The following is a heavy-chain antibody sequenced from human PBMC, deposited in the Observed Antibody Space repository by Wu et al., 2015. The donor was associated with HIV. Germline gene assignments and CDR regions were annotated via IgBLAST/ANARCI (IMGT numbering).Heavy chain of an antibody. Sequence: QVQLVQSGAEVKKPGASVKVSCKASGYTFTGYYMHWVRQAPGQGLEWMGWINPNSGGTNYAQKFQGRVTMTRDTSISTAYMELSRLRSDDTAVYYCAREAMAATGYYYGMDVWGQGTTVTVSS. D-gene: IGHD2-15*01. J-gene: IGHJ6*02. V-gene: IGHV1-2*02. CDR2: INPNSGGT. CDR1: GYTFTGYY. CDR3: AREAMAATGYYYGMDV.